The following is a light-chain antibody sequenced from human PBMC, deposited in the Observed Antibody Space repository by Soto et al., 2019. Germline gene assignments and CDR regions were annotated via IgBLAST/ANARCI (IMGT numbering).Light chain of an antibody. CDR1: SSDVGGYNS. J-gene: IGLJ1*01. V-gene: IGLV2-11*01. CDR3: CSYVGSYSYV. Sequence: QSVLTQPRSVSGSPGQSVTVSCIGTSSDVGGYNSVSWYQEHPGKAPKLMIYEVIKRPSGVPDRFSGSKSGNTASLTISGLLAEDEADYYCCSYVGSYSYVFGTGTKLTVL. CDR2: EVI.